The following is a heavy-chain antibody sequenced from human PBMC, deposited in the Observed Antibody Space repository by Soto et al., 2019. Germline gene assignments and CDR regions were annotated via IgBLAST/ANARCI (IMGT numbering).Heavy chain of an antibody. CDR1: GGTFSNYA. Sequence: SVKVSCTASGGTFSNYAISWVRQAPGQGLEWVGGIIPMFGTSNYAQNFQGRVSITADESTSTAYMELSSLRSEDTAVYYCARGVRTGFYGMDVWGQGTTVTVSS. D-gene: IGHD3-10*01. V-gene: IGHV1-69*13. J-gene: IGHJ6*02. CDR3: ARGVRTGFYGMDV. CDR2: IIPMFGTS.